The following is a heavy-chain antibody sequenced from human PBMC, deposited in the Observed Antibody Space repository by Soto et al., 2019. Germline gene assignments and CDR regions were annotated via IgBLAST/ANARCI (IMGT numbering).Heavy chain of an antibody. CDR1: GGTFSSYA. Sequence: ASVKVSCKASGGTFSSYAISWVRQAPGQGLEWMGGIIPIFGTANYAQKFQGGVTITADESTSTAYMELSSLRSEDTAVYYCARGPPPFWSGYLPQSYYGMDVWGQGTTVTVSS. V-gene: IGHV1-69*13. J-gene: IGHJ6*02. CDR2: IIPIFGTA. CDR3: ARGPPPFWSGYLPQSYYGMDV. D-gene: IGHD3-3*01.